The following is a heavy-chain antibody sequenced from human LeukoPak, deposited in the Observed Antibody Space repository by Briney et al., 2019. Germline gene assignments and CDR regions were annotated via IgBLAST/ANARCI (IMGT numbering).Heavy chain of an antibody. J-gene: IGHJ4*02. CDR2: IKSKSDGGTI. D-gene: IGHD3-3*01. CDR3: TTVAAGTSGHYFEVCDS. V-gene: IGHV3-15*01. Sequence: GGSLRLSCAASGLIFSDAWMSWVRQAPGKGLEWVGRIKSKSDGGTIDYAAPVKGRFIISRDDSNDMVYLQMNSLKIEDTAVYYCTTVAAGTSGHYFEVCDSWGQGTLATVSS. CDR1: GLIFSDAW.